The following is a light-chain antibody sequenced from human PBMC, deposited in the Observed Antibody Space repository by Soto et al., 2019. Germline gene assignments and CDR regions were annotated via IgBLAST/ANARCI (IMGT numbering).Light chain of an antibody. CDR1: QGISSY. V-gene: IGKV1-27*01. CDR2: AAS. CDR3: QYCDIAPFT. Sequence: DIQMTQSPSSLSASIGDRITITCRASQGISSYLAWYQQKQGRLPKILIYAASSWQSGVPSLFSGSRSGADFTLSIRTMKPVEVAPYACQYCDIAPFTFGPGTKVDIK. J-gene: IGKJ3*01.